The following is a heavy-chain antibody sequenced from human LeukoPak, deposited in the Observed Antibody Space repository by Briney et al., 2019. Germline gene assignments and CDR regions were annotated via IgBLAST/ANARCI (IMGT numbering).Heavy chain of an antibody. CDR2: IYYSGST. D-gene: IGHD1-7*01. J-gene: IGHJ6*02. CDR1: GGSISSGGYS. V-gene: IGHV4-31*03. CDR3: ARLGPSLELNDFYYYAMDV. Sequence: ASQTLSLTCTVSGGSISSGGYSWSWIRQHPGKGLEWIGYIYYSGSTYYNPSLKSRVTISVDTSKNQFSLKLSSVTAADTAVYYCARLGPSLELNDFYYYAMDVWGQGTTVTVSS.